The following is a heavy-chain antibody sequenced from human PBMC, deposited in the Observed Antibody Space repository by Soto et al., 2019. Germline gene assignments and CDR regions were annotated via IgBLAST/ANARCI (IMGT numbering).Heavy chain of an antibody. CDR3: ARALTIYDFWSGSSSDAFDI. CDR1: GYTFTGYY. Sequence: ASLKVSCKASGYTFTGYYMHWVRRAPGEGLEWMGWINPNSGGTNYAQKFQGWVTMTRDTSISTAYMELSRLRSDDTAVHYCARALTIYDFWSGSSSDAFDIWGPGTMVPVSS. CDR2: INPNSGGT. V-gene: IGHV1-2*04. D-gene: IGHD3-3*01. J-gene: IGHJ3*02.